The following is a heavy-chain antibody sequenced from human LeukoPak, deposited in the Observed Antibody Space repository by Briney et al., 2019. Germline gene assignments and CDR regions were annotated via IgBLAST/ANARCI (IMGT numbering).Heavy chain of an antibody. D-gene: IGHD6-19*01. CDR2: IYSGGNT. CDR3: AKAGSSGWRLASPPDY. V-gene: IGHV3-53*01. J-gene: IGHJ4*02. Sequence: GGSLRLSCAASGFSVSSNYMTWVRQAPGKGLEWVSVIYSGGNTYYADSVKGRFTVSRDNSENTLYLQMNSLRAEDTAVYYCAKAGSSGWRLASPPDYWGQGTLVTVSS. CDR1: GFSVSSNY.